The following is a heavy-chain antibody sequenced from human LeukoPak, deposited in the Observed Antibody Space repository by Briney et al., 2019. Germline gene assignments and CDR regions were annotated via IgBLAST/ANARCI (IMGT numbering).Heavy chain of an antibody. V-gene: IGHV3-48*01. CDR2: ISSTSGTI. CDR1: GISFNSFG. D-gene: IGHD6-13*01. J-gene: IGHJ5*02. Sequence: GSLRLSCAASGISFNSFGKNWVRQAAGKGLEWVSYISSTSGTIYYADSVKGRFTISRDSARTSLYLQMNSLRAEDTAVYYCARDLAAGILWFDPWGQGILVTVSS. CDR3: ARDLAAGILWFDP.